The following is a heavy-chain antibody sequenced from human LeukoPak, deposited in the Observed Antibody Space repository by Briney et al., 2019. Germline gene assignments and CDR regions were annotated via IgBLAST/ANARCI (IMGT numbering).Heavy chain of an antibody. V-gene: IGHV1-69*13. CDR3: AGFYYYGSGSYSYYFDY. Sequence: ASVKVSCKASGYTFTSYGLSWVRQAPGQGLEWMGGIIPIFGTANYAQKFQGRVTITADESTSTAYMELSSLRSEDTAVYYCAGFYYYGSGSYSYYFDYWGQGTLVTVSS. J-gene: IGHJ4*02. D-gene: IGHD3-10*01. CDR2: IIPIFGTA. CDR1: GYTFTSYG.